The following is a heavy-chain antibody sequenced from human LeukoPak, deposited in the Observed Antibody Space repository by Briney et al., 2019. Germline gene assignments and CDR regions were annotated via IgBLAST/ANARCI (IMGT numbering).Heavy chain of an antibody. CDR1: GGSISSTNW. D-gene: IGHD5-24*01. CDR3: VANGSYALDI. J-gene: IGHJ3*02. Sequence: SGTLSLTCAVSGGSISSTNWWSWVRQSPGKGLEWIGEIYHSGSTNYKPSLRSRVTISVDKSENQFSLNLSSVTAADTAVYYCVANGSYALDIWGQGTMVTVSS. CDR2: IYHSGST. V-gene: IGHV4-4*02.